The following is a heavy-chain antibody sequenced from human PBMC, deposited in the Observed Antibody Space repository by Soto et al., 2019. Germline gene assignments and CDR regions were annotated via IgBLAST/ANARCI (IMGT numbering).Heavy chain of an antibody. D-gene: IGHD1-1*01. CDR2: ISDSGGRT. J-gene: IGHJ5*02. Sequence: EVQLLESGGGLVQPGGSLRLSCAASGLSFSSSAMNWVRQAPGKGLEWVSIISDSGGRTHYADSVKGRFTISRDNSKNTLYLQMNSLRAEDTAVYYCAKSLNLNWQNWFDPWGQGTLVTVSS. CDR1: GLSFSSSA. CDR3: AKSLNLNWQNWFDP. V-gene: IGHV3-23*01.